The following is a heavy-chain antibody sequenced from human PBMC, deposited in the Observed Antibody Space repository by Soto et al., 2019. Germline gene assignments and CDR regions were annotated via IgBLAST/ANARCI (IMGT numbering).Heavy chain of an antibody. V-gene: IGHV3-33*01. D-gene: IGHD5-18*01. CDR3: AREVGRWIPNQDAFDI. CDR2: IWYDGSNK. CDR1: GFTFSSYG. Sequence: QVQLVESGGGVVQPGRSLRLSCAASGFTFSSYGMHWVRQAPGKGLEWVAVIWYDGSNKYYADSVKGRFTISRDNSKNTLYLQMNSLRAEDTAVYYCAREVGRWIPNQDAFDIWGQGTMVTVSS. J-gene: IGHJ3*02.